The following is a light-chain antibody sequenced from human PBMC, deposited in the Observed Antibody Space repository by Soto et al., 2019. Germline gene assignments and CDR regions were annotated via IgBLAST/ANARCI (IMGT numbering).Light chain of an antibody. V-gene: IGKV3-20*01. J-gene: IGKJ1*01. CDR3: QRYGGSPPWT. CDR1: QSVIRSY. CDR2: GAS. Sequence: EIVLTQSPGTLSVSPGDRVTLSCRASQSVIRSYLAWYQQKPGQAPKLLIFGASRRATGIPDRFSGSGSGTDFTLTINRLEPEDCAAYYCQRYGGSPPWTFGQGNKVEIK.